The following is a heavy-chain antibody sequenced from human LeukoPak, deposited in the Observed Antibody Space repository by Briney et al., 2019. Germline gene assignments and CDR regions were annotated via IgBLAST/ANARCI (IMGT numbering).Heavy chain of an antibody. CDR3: ARAMCEYSYGFCGMDV. D-gene: IGHD5-18*01. CDR2: ISSSSSYI. V-gene: IGHV3-21*01. Sequence: GGSLRLSCAASGFTFSSYSMNWVRLAPGKGLEWVSSISSSSSYIYYADSVKGRFTISRDNAKNSLYLQMNSLRAEDTAVYYCARAMCEYSYGFCGMDVWGQGTTVTVSS. J-gene: IGHJ6*02. CDR1: GFTFSSYS.